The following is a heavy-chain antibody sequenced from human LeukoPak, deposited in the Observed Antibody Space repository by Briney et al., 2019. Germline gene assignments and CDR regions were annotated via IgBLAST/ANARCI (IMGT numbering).Heavy chain of an antibody. Sequence: PGGSLRLSCVASGFTFSKFSMNWVRQAPGKGLEWVSYIRSSGDIIHYADSVKGRFTISRDIAKSSLYLQMNSLRAEDTAVYYCARDRGIQLNDAFDIWGQGSMVTVSS. V-gene: IGHV3-48*01. CDR2: IRSSGDII. J-gene: IGHJ3*02. D-gene: IGHD5-18*01. CDR3: ARDRGIQLNDAFDI. CDR1: GFTFSKFS.